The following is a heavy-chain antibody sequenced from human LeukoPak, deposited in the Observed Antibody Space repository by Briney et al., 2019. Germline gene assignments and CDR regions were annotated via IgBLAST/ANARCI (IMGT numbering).Heavy chain of an antibody. V-gene: IGHV3-72*01. Sequence: GGSLRLSCAASGLTFGDHFLDWVRQAPWKGLEWVGRSRNKANSYTTEYAASVKGRFTISRDDSKNSVYLQMNSLKAEDTAVYYCATFFGYDFGYWGQGTLVTVSS. CDR2: SRNKANSYTT. CDR1: GLTFGDHF. CDR3: ATFFGYDFGY. J-gene: IGHJ4*02. D-gene: IGHD5-12*01.